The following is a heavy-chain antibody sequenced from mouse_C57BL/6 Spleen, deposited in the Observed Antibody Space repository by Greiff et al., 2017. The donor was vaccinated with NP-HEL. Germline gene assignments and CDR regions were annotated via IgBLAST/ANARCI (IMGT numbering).Heavy chain of an antibody. CDR3: ASYDYDGFAY. V-gene: IGHV1-82*01. CDR2: IYPGDGDT. D-gene: IGHD2-4*01. CDR1: GYAFSSSW. J-gene: IGHJ3*01. Sequence: QVQLQQSGPELVKPGASVKISCKASGYAFSSSWMNWVKQRPGKGLEWIGRIYPGDGDTNSNGKFKGKATLTADKSSSTSYMQLSSLTSEDSAVYFCASYDYDGFAYWGQGTLVTVSA.